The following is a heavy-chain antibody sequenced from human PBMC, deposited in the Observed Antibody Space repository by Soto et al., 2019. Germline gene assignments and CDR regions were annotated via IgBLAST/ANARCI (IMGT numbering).Heavy chain of an antibody. V-gene: IGHV3-64*01. D-gene: IGHD6-19*01. Sequence: EVQLVESGGGLVQPGGSLRLSCAASGFTFSSYAMHWVRQAPGKGLEYVSAISSNGGSTYYANSVKGRFTISRDNSKNTLYLQMGSLRAEDMAVYYCARATDMSSGRSWGDAFDIWGQGTMVTVSS. CDR1: GFTFSSYA. CDR3: ARATDMSSGRSWGDAFDI. J-gene: IGHJ3*02. CDR2: ISSNGGST.